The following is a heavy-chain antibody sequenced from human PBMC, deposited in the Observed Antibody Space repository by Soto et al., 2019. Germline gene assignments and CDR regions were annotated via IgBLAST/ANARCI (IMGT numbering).Heavy chain of an antibody. CDR1: GFTFSSYG. CDR2: IWYDGSNK. Sequence: GGSLRLSCAASGFTFSSYGMHWVRQAPGKGLEWVAVIWYDGSNKYYADSVKGRFTISRDNSKNTLYLQMNSLRAEDTAVYYCARDPKRIAVAGLDYWGQGTLVTVSS. J-gene: IGHJ4*02. V-gene: IGHV3-33*01. D-gene: IGHD6-19*01. CDR3: ARDPKRIAVAGLDY.